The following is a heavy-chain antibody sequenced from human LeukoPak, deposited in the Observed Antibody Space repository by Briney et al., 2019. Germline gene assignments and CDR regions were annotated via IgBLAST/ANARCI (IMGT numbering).Heavy chain of an antibody. J-gene: IGHJ4*02. CDR1: GFTFSSYW. V-gene: IGHV3-7*01. Sequence: GSLRLSCAASGFTFSSYWMSWVRQAPGKGLEWVANIKQDGSEKYYVDSVKGRFTISRDNAKNSLYLQMNSLRAEDTAVYYCARDHAAAYYDFWSGYYTENPYFDYWGQGTLVTVSS. CDR2: IKQDGSEK. CDR3: ARDHAAAYYDFWSGYYTENPYFDY. D-gene: IGHD3-3*01.